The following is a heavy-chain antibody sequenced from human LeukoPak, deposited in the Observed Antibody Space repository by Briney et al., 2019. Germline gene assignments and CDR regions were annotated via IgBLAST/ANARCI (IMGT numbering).Heavy chain of an antibody. Sequence: GGSLRLSCAVSGFTVSSNYMTWVRQAPGKGLEWVSVIYSGGSIYYADSVKGRFTISRDISKNTVDLQLSSLRAEDTVVYYCASGKETSMAQGYWGQGTLVTVSS. D-gene: IGHD5-18*01. V-gene: IGHV3-53*01. CDR2: IYSGGSI. CDR1: GFTVSSNY. CDR3: ASGKETSMAQGY. J-gene: IGHJ4*02.